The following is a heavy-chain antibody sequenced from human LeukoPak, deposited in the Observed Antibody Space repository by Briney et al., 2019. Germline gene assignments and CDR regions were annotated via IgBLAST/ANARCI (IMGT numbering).Heavy chain of an antibody. V-gene: IGHV1-2*04. CDR1: GYTFTGYY. D-gene: IGHD4-17*01. CDR2: INPNSGGT. J-gene: IGHJ6*02. Sequence: ASVKVSCKASGYTFTGYYMHWVRQAPGQGPEWMGWINPNSGGTNYAQKFQGWVTMTRDTSITTAYMELSRLRSDDTAVYYCARVLGGDDYGDYYGMDVWGQGTTVTVSS. CDR3: ARVLGGDDYGDYYGMDV.